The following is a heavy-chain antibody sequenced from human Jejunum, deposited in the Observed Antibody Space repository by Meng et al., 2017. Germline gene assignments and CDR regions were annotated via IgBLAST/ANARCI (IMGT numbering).Heavy chain of an antibody. D-gene: IGHD5-12*01. Sequence: QVHIQEAGPGLVTPSGTLSLTCEVSGDCIRSTNWRDWLRQPPGKGLEWIGEIHHSGRTNFISSLKGRVSISVDESKTQFSLTLKSVTAADTAVYYCARGVGDIRVGFDYWGQGILVTVSS. V-gene: IGHV4-4*02. CDR2: IHHSGRT. CDR1: GDCIRSTNW. CDR3: ARGVGDIRVGFDY. J-gene: IGHJ4*02.